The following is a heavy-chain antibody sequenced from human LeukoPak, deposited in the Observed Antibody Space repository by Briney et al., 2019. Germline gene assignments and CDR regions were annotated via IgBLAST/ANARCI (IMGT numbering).Heavy chain of an antibody. CDR2: ITGSGGNA. J-gene: IGHJ6*02. CDR3: ARDSMDFWSGYYYYYYYGMDV. CDR1: GFTFSNYA. V-gene: IGHV3-23*01. Sequence: GGSLRLSCTASGFTFSNYAMSWVRQAPGKGLEWVSTITGSGGNAYYADSVKGRFTISRDNSKNTLYLQMNSLRAEDTAVYYCARDSMDFWSGYYYYYYYGMDVWGQGTTVTVSS. D-gene: IGHD3-3*01.